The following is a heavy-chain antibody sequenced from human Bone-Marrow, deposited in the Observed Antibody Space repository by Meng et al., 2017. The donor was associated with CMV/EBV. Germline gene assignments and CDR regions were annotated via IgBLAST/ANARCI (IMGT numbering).Heavy chain of an antibody. CDR1: GYTFTGYY. V-gene: IGHV1-2*02. Sequence: KASGYTFTGYYMHWVRQAPGQGLEWMGWINPNNDGTNYAQKFQGRVTMTRDTSISTAYMELTRLRSDDTAVYYCARGRLHSSGWYDSWGQGTLVTVSS. D-gene: IGHD6-19*01. CDR2: INPNNDGT. CDR3: ARGRLHSSGWYDS. J-gene: IGHJ5*01.